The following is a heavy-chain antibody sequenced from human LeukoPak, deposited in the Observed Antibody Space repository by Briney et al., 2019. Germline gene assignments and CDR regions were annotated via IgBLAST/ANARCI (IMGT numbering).Heavy chain of an antibody. V-gene: IGHV3-11*04. CDR3: AMYCSSTSCQFVNY. D-gene: IGHD2-2*01. Sequence: GGSLRLSCAASGFTVSSNYMSWIRQAPGKGLEWVSYISSSGSTIYYADSVKGRFTISRDNAKNSLYLQMNSLRAEDTAVYYCAMYCSSTSCQFVNYWGQGTLVTVSS. CDR2: ISSSGSTI. CDR1: GFTVSSNY. J-gene: IGHJ4*02.